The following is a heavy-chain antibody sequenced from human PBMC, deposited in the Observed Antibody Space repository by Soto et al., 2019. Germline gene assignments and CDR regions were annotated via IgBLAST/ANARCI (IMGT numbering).Heavy chain of an antibody. V-gene: IGHV3-48*01. CDR3: VRDAGSLGY. J-gene: IGHJ4*02. Sequence: PGGSLRLSCVVSGFTFNSYSMDWVRQAPGKGLEWVSYITSGRSTIHYADSVKGRFTISRDNAKNSVFLQMNSLRVEDTAVYYCVRDAGSLGYWGQGTLVTVSS. D-gene: IGHD3-10*01. CDR2: ITSGRSTI. CDR1: GFTFNSYS.